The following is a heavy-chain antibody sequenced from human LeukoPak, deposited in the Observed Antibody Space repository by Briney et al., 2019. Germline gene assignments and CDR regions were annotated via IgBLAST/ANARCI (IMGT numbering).Heavy chain of an antibody. CDR1: GYTFSDYY. D-gene: IGHD1-26*01. J-gene: IGHJ4*02. Sequence: ASVEVSCKTSGYTFSDYYIHWVRQAPGQGLEWMGRINPSSGGTTYAQKFQGRVTMTRDTPLNTAYMELNRLISDDAAVYYCAREEVTGAYYVHWGQGTLVTVSS. CDR3: AREEVTGAYYVH. V-gene: IGHV1-2*06. CDR2: INPSSGGT.